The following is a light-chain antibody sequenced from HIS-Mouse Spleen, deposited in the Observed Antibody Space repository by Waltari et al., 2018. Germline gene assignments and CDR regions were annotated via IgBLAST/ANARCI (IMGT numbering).Light chain of an antibody. Sequence: QSALTQPASVSGSPGQSITISCTGTSSDVGSYNLVSWYQQHPGKAPKLMIYEGSKRPSGVSNRFSGSKSVNTASLTISGLQADDEADYYCCSYAGSSTYWVFGGGTKLTVL. CDR3: CSYAGSSTYWV. V-gene: IGLV2-23*01. CDR1: SSDVGSYNL. J-gene: IGLJ3*02. CDR2: EGS.